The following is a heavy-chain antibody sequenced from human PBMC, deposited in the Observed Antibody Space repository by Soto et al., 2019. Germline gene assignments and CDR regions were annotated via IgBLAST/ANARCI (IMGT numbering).Heavy chain of an antibody. Sequence: QVQLVQSGGEVKKPGASVKVSCKASGYIFNSFGISWVRQAPGQGLEWMGWISAYTGNTKYAQNFQGRVTMTTDTYTRTAYMELRSLRSDDTAVYYCARRWTTGEIDYWGQGTLVTVSS. D-gene: IGHD4-17*01. V-gene: IGHV1-18*01. CDR3: ARRWTTGEIDY. J-gene: IGHJ4*02. CDR2: ISAYTGNT. CDR1: GYIFNSFG.